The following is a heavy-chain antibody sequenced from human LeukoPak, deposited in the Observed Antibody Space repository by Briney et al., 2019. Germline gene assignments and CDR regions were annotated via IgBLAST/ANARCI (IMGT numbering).Heavy chain of an antibody. CDR2: IWYDGSNK. J-gene: IGHJ4*02. V-gene: IGHV3-33*01. CDR3: ARAAYDSTGYLTL. CDR1: GFTFSSYG. Sequence: PGRSLRLSCAASGFTFSSYGMHWVRQAPGKGLEWVAVIWYDGSNKYHADSVKGQFTISRDNSKNKLYLQMNSLRAEDTAVYYCARAAYDSTGYLTLWGQGTLVTVSS. D-gene: IGHD3-22*01.